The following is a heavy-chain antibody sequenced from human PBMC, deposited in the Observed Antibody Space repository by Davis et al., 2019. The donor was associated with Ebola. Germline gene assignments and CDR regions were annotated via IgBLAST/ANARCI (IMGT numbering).Heavy chain of an antibody. V-gene: IGHV3-69-1*01. D-gene: IGHD3-10*02. CDR3: ARGVLS. Sequence: PGGSLRLSCAASGFTFSDYNMNRFRQAPGRGLECVSYISRTGNIFYADSVKGRFAISRDNAKNSLYLHMTSLRAEDTAVYFCARGVLSWGQGTLVTVSS. CDR1: GFTFSDYN. CDR2: ISRTGNI. J-gene: IGHJ1*01.